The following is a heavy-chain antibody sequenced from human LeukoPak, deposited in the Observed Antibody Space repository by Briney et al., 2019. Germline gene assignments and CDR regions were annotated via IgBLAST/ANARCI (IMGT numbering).Heavy chain of an antibody. D-gene: IGHD2-2*01. Sequence: SETLSLTCTVSGGSISSSSYYWGWIRQPPGRGLEWIGSIYYSGSTYYNPSLKSRVTISVDTSENQFSLKLSSVTAADTAVYYCARTIDTTSSLWGFDPWGQGTLVTVSS. V-gene: IGHV4-39*01. CDR1: GGSISSSSYY. CDR2: IYYSGST. J-gene: IGHJ5*02. CDR3: ARTIDTTSSLWGFDP.